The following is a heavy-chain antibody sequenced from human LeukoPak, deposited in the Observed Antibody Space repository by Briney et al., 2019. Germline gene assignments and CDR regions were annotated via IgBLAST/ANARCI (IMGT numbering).Heavy chain of an antibody. CDR1: GYTFTSYS. J-gene: IGHJ4*02. D-gene: IGHD3-10*01. V-gene: IGHV1-46*01. Sequence: ASVKVSCKPSGYTFTSYSMHWVPHAPGQGHEWMGIISGSGGGTSYAQKFQGRVTMTRDTSTSTVYMELSRLRSEDTAVYYCARVWGSGSYYDYWGQGTLVTVSS. CDR2: ISGSGGGT. CDR3: ARVWGSGSYYDY.